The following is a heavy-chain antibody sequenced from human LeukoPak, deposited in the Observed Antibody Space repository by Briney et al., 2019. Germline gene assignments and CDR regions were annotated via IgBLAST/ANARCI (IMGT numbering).Heavy chain of an antibody. V-gene: IGHV3-74*01. CDR2: INGDGSST. Sequence: PGGSLRLSCAASGFTVSSYWMYWVRQAPGKGLVWVSLINGDGSSTTYADSVEGRYTISSDNAKNTLYLQMNSLRAEDTAVYYCARDRTLDYWGRGTLVTVSS. CDR3: ARDRTLDY. J-gene: IGHJ4*02. CDR1: GFTVSSYW.